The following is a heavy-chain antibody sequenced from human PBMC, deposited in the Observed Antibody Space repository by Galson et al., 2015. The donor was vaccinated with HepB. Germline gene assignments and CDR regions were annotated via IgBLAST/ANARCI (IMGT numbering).Heavy chain of an antibody. CDR2: ISGSGGST. Sequence: SLRLSCAASGFTFSSYAMSWVRQAPGKGLEWVSAISGSGGSTYYADSVKGRFTISRDNSKNTLYLQMNSLRAEDTAVYYCAKEESWYMSGEDAFDIWGQGTMVTVSS. J-gene: IGHJ3*02. V-gene: IGHV3-23*01. CDR3: AKEESWYMSGEDAFDI. CDR1: GFTFSSYA. D-gene: IGHD6-25*01.